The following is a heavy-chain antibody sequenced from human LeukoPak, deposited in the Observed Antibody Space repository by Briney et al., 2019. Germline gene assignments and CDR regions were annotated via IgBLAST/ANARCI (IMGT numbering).Heavy chain of an antibody. CDR3: ARDARYYDFWSGYYRHFDY. V-gene: IGHV3-21*01. Sequence: GGSLRLSCAASGFTFSSYSMNWVRQAPGKGLEWVSSISSSSSYIYYADSVEGRFTISRDNAKNSLYLQMNSLRAEDTAVYYCARDARYYDFWSGYYRHFDYWGQGTLVTVSS. CDR1: GFTFSSYS. J-gene: IGHJ4*02. CDR2: ISSSSSYI. D-gene: IGHD3-3*01.